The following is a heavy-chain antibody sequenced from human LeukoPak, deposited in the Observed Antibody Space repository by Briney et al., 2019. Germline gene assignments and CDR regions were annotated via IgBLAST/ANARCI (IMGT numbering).Heavy chain of an antibody. CDR1: GHTFTTYD. D-gene: IGHD7-27*01. Sequence: ASVKVSCRASGHTFTTYDLNWVRQVPGQGLEWLGWMSPNSGNTGYAQKFQGRVTMTRDTSIGTAYMELSSLRSEDTAVYYCARGPPNWGFDYWGQGTLVTVSS. V-gene: IGHV1-8*01. J-gene: IGHJ4*02. CDR3: ARGPPNWGFDY. CDR2: MSPNSGNT.